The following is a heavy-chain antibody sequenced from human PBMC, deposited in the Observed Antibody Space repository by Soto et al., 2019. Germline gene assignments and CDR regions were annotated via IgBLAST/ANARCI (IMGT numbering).Heavy chain of an antibody. CDR1: GYTFTSYG. D-gene: IGHD3-3*01. Sequence: ASVKVSCKASGYTFTSYGISWVRQAPGQGLEWMGWISAYNGNTNYAQKLQGRVTMTTDTSTSTAYMELRSLRSDDTAVYYCARDQGDNYDFWSGYYESFDYWGQGTLVTVSS. J-gene: IGHJ4*02. CDR2: ISAYNGNT. V-gene: IGHV1-18*01. CDR3: ARDQGDNYDFWSGYYESFDY.